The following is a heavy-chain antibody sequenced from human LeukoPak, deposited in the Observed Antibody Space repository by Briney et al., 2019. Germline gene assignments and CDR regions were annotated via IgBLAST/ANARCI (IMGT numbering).Heavy chain of an antibody. V-gene: IGHV3-23*01. Sequence: GGSLRLSCAVSGMTLSNYGMSWVRQAPGKGLEWVAGISGSGGSTNYADSVKGRFTISRDNPKNTLFLQMNSLRAEDTALYYCAKGCDSSDCDASRLFDPCGQGTLVTVSS. CDR1: GMTLSNYG. CDR3: AKGCDSSDCDASRLFDP. D-gene: IGHD2-2*01. CDR2: ISGSGGST. J-gene: IGHJ5*02.